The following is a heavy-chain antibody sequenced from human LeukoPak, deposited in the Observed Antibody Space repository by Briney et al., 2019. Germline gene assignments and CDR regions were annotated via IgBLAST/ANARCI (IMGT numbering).Heavy chain of an antibody. V-gene: IGHV4-59*01. CDR2: IYYSGST. D-gene: IGHD4-11*01. CDR3: ATSLHDYSNYNWFDP. Sequence: SETLSLTCTVSGGSISSYDWSWIRQPPGKGLEWIGYIYYSGSTNYNPSLKSRVTISVDTSKNQFSLKLSSVTAADTAVYYCATSLHDYSNYNWFDPWGQGTLVTVSS. CDR1: GGSISSYD. J-gene: IGHJ5*02.